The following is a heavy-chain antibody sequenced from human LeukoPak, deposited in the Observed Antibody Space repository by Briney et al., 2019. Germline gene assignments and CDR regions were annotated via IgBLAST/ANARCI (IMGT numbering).Heavy chain of an antibody. Sequence: ASVKVSCKASGYTFTSYDINWVRQATGQGLEWMGWMNPNSGNTGYAQKFQGRATMTRNTSISTAYMELCSLRSEDTAVYYCARASGDFWSGYYDYWGQGTLVTVSS. J-gene: IGHJ4*02. CDR1: GYTFTSYD. V-gene: IGHV1-8*01. D-gene: IGHD3-3*01. CDR3: ARASGDFWSGYYDY. CDR2: MNPNSGNT.